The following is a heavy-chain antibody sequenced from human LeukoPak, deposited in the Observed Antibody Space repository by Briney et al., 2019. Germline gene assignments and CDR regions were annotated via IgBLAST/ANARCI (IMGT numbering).Heavy chain of an antibody. CDR2: ISGGGISS. V-gene: IGHV3-23*01. D-gene: IGHD2-15*01. Sequence: GGSLRLSCAASGFTVSSNYMSWVRQAPGKGLEWVSFISGGGISSFYTDSVKGRFTISRDNSKNTLFLQMDSLRAEDTAIYYCAKGLGYCHSGSCDGDSFDIWGQGTLVSVSP. CDR1: GFTVSSNY. CDR3: AKGLGYCHSGSCDGDSFDI. J-gene: IGHJ3*02.